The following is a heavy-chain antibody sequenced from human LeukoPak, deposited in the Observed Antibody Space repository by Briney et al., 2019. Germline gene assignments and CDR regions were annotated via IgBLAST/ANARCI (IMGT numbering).Heavy chain of an antibody. CDR2: ISYDGSNK. CDR1: GFTFSSYA. CDR3: ARAYSSGWYLRQNYFDY. V-gene: IGHV3-30-3*01. J-gene: IGHJ4*02. D-gene: IGHD6-19*01. Sequence: GGSLRLSCAASGFTFSSYAMHWVRQAPGKGLEWVAVISYDGSNKYYADSVKGRFTISRDNSKNTLNLQMNSLRAEDTAVYYCARAYSSGWYLRQNYFDYWGQGTLVTVSS.